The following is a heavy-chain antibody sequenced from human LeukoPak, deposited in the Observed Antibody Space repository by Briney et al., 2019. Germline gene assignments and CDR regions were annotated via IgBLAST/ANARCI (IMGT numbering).Heavy chain of an antibody. CDR1: GFTFSSYW. CDR2: IKQDGSEK. CDR3: ARDLGRMVRKDTAMVEGAY. V-gene: IGHV3-7*01. D-gene: IGHD5-18*01. Sequence: PGGSLRLSCAASGFTFSSYWMSWVRQAPGKGLEWVANIKQDGSEKYYVDSVKGRFTISRDNAKNSLYLQMNSLRAEDTAVYYCARDLGRMVRKDTAMVEGAYWGQGTLVTVSS. J-gene: IGHJ4*02.